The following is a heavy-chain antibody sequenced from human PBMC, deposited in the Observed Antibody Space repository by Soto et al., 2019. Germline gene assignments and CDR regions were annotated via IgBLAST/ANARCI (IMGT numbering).Heavy chain of an antibody. CDR2: IYHSGST. Sequence: PSETLSLTCTVSCGSITSSSYYWGWIRQPPGKGLEWIGYIYHSGSTYYNPSLKSRVTISVDRSKNQFSLKLSSVTAADTAVYYCARAAMYYDSSGYYYYFDYWGQGTLVTVSS. CDR3: ARAAMYYDSSGYYYYFDY. J-gene: IGHJ4*02. CDR1: CGSITSSSYY. V-gene: IGHV4-39*07. D-gene: IGHD3-22*01.